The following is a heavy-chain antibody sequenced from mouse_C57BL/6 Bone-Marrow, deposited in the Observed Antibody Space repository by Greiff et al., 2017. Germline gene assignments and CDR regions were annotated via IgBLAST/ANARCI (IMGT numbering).Heavy chain of an antibody. CDR2: ILPGSGST. CDR1: GYTFTGYW. Sequence: QVPLKVSGAELMKPGASVMLFCKATGYTFTGYWIEWVKSRPGHGLEWIGEILPGSGSTNYNEKFKGKATFTEDTFSNTAYMQLSRLTTEDSAIYYCARWLLLRPGYFDYWGQGTTLTVSS. D-gene: IGHD1-1*01. CDR3: ARWLLLRPGYFDY. J-gene: IGHJ2*01. V-gene: IGHV1-9*01.